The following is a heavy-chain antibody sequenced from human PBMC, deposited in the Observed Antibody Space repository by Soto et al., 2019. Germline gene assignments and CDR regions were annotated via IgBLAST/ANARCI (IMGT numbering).Heavy chain of an antibody. CDR3: ASSATDGYNYYFDY. D-gene: IGHD5-12*01. J-gene: IGHJ4*02. CDR1: SCSIGRYY. V-gene: IGHV4-59*01. Sequence: TLSLTSSVSSCSIGRYYWSLIPHPQGKGLEWIGYIYYSGSTNYNPSLKSRVTISVDTSKNQFSLKLSSVTAADTAVYYCASSATDGYNYYFDYWGQGTLVTVS. CDR2: IYYSGST.